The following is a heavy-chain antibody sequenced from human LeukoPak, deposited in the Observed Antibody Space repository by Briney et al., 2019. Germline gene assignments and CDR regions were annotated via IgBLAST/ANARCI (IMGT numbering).Heavy chain of an antibody. Sequence: ASVKVSCKASGYTFTSYGISWVRQAPGQGLEWMRWINPNSGGTNYAQKFQGRVTMTRDTSISTAYMELSRLRSDDTAVYYCAALDYGDLYFDYWGQGTLVTVSS. CDR2: INPNSGGT. CDR1: GYTFTSYG. V-gene: IGHV1-2*02. D-gene: IGHD4-17*01. J-gene: IGHJ4*02. CDR3: AALDYGDLYFDY.